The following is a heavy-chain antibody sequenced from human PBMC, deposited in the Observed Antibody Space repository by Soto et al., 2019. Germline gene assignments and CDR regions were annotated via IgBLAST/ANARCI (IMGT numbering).Heavy chain of an antibody. CDR2: INSDGSST. Sequence: PGGSLRLSCAASGFTFSSYWMHWVRQAPGKGLVWVSRINSDGSSTSYADSVKGRFTISRDNAKNTLYLQMNSLRAEDTAVYYCSRDQVVVVPAAIYYGMDVWGQGTTVTVSS. CDR1: GFTFSSYW. V-gene: IGHV3-74*01. CDR3: SRDQVVVVPAAIYYGMDV. D-gene: IGHD2-2*02. J-gene: IGHJ6*02.